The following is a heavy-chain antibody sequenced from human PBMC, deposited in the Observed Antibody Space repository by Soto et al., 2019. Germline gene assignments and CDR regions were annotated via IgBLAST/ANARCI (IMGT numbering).Heavy chain of an antibody. J-gene: IGHJ4*02. V-gene: IGHV4-39*01. D-gene: IGHD3-22*01. CDR3: ARLLYDRSGYYYFDY. Sequence: QLQLQESGPGLVKPSETLSLTCTVSGGSIISRSYYWGWIRRPPGKGLEWIGSIYYSGSTYDNPSLKSRVSTSVETSKNQFSLKLSSVTAADTAVYYCARLLYDRSGYYYFDYWGQGTLVTVSS. CDR1: GGSIISRSYY. CDR2: IYYSGST.